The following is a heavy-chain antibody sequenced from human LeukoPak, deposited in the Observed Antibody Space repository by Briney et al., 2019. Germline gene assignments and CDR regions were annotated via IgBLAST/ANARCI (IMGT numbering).Heavy chain of an antibody. CDR1: GFSFGDDA. CDR2: IRKKGYGETT. D-gene: IGHD4-17*01. Sequence: RPGGSLRLSCTASGFSFGDDAWSWFRQAPGRGLEFVSFIRKKGYGETTDYAASVRGRFTISRDDAKSTAYLQMNSLEIEDTALYYCSRGLHDYGHSNYYFDQWGRGTQVTVSS. J-gene: IGHJ4*02. CDR3: SRGLHDYGHSNYYFDQ. V-gene: IGHV3-49*03.